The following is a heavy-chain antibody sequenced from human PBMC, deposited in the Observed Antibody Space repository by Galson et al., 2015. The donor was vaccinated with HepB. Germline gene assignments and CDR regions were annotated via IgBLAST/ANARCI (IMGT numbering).Heavy chain of an antibody. D-gene: IGHD6-13*01. V-gene: IGHV3-30*04. CDR3: ARGIPEDRSNWYQPITVTWFDP. J-gene: IGHJ5*02. CDR1: GFTFNSYA. Sequence: SLRLSCAASGFTFNSYAMHWVRQAPGKGLEWVAVISYDGGNKYYADSVKGRFTISRDNSKNTLFLQVSSLGGEDTAVYYCARGIPEDRSNWYQPITVTWFDPWGQGTRVTVSS. CDR2: ISYDGGNK.